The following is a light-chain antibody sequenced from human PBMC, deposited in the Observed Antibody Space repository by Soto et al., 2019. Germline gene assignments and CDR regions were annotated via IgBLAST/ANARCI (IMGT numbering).Light chain of an antibody. CDR2: GAS. CDR3: QQYGSSPPIST. Sequence: EIVLTQSPGTLSLSPGERATLSCRASQSITNRYLAWYHQKPGQAPRLLIYGASNRATGIPDRFSGSGSGTDFTLTISRLEPEDFALYFCQQYGSSPPISTFGQGTKLEIK. J-gene: IGKJ2*01. CDR1: QSITNRY. V-gene: IGKV3-20*01.